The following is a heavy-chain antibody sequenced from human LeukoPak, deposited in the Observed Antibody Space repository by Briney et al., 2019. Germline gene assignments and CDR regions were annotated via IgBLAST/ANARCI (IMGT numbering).Heavy chain of an antibody. CDR2: INSAGTTT. CDR1: GFALSSST. D-gene: IGHD2-21*02. Sequence: PGWCLRLSCAASGFALSSSTMNWVRQAAGKGLEWVSSINSAGTTTHYADSLKGRFTNSKDNAVDSLYLQMTSLTVDDTDIYYCVKGDRREDWGQGTLVTVSS. V-gene: IGHV3-21*06. J-gene: IGHJ4*02. CDR3: VKGDRRED.